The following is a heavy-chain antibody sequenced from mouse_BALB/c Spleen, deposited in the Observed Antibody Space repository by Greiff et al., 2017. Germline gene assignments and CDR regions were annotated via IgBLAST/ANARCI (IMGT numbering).Heavy chain of an antibody. V-gene: IGHV5-9-4*01. D-gene: IGHD1-1*01. CDR2: ISSGGSYT. J-gene: IGHJ4*01. Sequence: EVQLVESGGGLVKPGGSLKLSCAASGFTFSSYAMSWVRQSPEKRLEWVAEISSGGSYTYYPDTVTGRFTISRDNAKNTLYLEMSSLRSEDTAMYYCARHYYGSSYYYAMDYWGQGTSVTVSS. CDR1: GFTFSSYA. CDR3: ARHYYGSSYYYAMDY.